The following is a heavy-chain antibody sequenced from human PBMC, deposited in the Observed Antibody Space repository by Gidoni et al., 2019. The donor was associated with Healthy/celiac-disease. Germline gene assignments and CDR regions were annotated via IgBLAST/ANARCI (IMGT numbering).Heavy chain of an antibody. CDR3: ARDTYYYDSSAWGAFDI. CDR1: GFTFSSYS. D-gene: IGHD3-22*01. V-gene: IGHV3-21*01. J-gene: IGHJ3*02. Sequence: EVQLVESGGGLVKPGGSLRLSCAASGFTFSSYSMNWVRQAPGKGLEWVSSISSSSSYIYYADSVKGRFTISRDNAKNSLYLQMNSLRAEDTAVYYCARDTYYYDSSAWGAFDIWGQGTMVTVSS. CDR2: ISSSSSYI.